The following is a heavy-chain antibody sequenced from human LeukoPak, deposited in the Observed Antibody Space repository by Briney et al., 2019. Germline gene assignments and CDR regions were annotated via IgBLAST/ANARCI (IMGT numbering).Heavy chain of an antibody. CDR2: IYYSGST. V-gene: IGHV4-61*01. CDR3: ARESSAGSYTDAFDI. CDR1: GGSVSSGSYY. D-gene: IGHD3-10*01. Sequence: PSETLSLTCTVSGGSVSSGSYYWSWIRQPPGKGPEWIGYIYYSGSTNYNPSLKSRVTISVDTSKNQFSLKLSSVTAADTAVYYCARESSAGSYTDAFDIWGQGTMVTVSS. J-gene: IGHJ3*02.